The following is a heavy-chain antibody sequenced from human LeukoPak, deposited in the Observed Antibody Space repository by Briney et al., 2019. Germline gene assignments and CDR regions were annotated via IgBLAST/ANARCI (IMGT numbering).Heavy chain of an antibody. J-gene: IGHJ4*02. CDR3: ARQIIHRGFDY. CDR1: GFTLSSYS. V-gene: IGHV3-48*02. CDR2: SSTTTSTL. Sequence: GGSLRLSCEASGFTLSSYSMNWVRQAPGQGLEWVALSSTTTSTLYYADSVKGRFTISRDNAKNSLYLQMISLRDEDTAVYYCARQIIHRGFDYWGQGALVTVSS. D-gene: IGHD3-10*01.